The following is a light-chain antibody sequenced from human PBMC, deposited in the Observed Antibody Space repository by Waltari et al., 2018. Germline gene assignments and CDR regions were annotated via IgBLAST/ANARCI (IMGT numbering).Light chain of an antibody. Sequence: QFVLTQPPSLSGAPGERVTLSCTGSSSNIGTDYAVHWYQQFPGTAPKLLISPNTNRPSGVPDRSSGSKSGTSASLAITGLQPEDEAEYYCQSYDSSLSVVFGGGTKLTVL. J-gene: IGLJ2*01. CDR2: PNT. V-gene: IGLV1-40*01. CDR3: QSYDSSLSVV. CDR1: SSNIGTDYA.